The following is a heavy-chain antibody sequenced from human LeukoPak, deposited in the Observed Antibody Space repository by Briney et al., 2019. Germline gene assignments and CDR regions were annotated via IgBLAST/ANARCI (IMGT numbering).Heavy chain of an antibody. D-gene: IGHD4-17*01. V-gene: IGHV4-39*07. CDR2: IYYSGTTT. Sequence: ETLSLTCPVSGGSMSSTSYHWGWIRQPPGKGLEWIGSIYYSGTTTYYNPSLKSRVTISVDTSKNQFSLKLRSVTAADTAVYYCARDFDYGDYGTASYYYYGLDIWGQGTTVTVSS. CDR3: ARDFDYGDYGTASYYYYGLDI. CDR1: GGSMSSTSYH. J-gene: IGHJ6*02.